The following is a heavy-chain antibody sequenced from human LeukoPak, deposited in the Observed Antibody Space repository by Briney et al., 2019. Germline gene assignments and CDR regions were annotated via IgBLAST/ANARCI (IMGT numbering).Heavy chain of an antibody. Sequence: PGGSLRLSCAASGFTFSSYWMSWVRQAPGKGLEWVSVISGGGVSTYYADSVKGRFTISRDNSKNTLYLQMNSLRAEDTAVYYCTKWARYCTNGVCYYFDYWGQGTLVTVSS. V-gene: IGHV3-23*01. CDR1: GFTFSSYW. D-gene: IGHD2-8*01. CDR3: TKWARYCTNGVCYYFDY. J-gene: IGHJ4*02. CDR2: ISGGGVST.